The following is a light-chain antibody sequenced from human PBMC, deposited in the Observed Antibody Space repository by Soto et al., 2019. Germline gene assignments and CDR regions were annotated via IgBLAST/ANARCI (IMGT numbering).Light chain of an antibody. V-gene: IGLV2-14*01. Sequence: QSVLTQPASMSGSPGQSITISCTGTSSDIGRYNFVSWYQHHPGKAPKLIIYEATKRPSGVSYRFSGSKSGNTASLTISGLQAEDEPDYYCTSYTITSPYVFGTGTKVTVL. CDR2: EAT. J-gene: IGLJ1*01. CDR1: SSDIGRYNF. CDR3: TSYTITSPYV.